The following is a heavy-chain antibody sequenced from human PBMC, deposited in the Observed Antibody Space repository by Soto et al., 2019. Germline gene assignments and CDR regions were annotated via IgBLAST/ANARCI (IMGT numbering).Heavy chain of an antibody. CDR2: ISGSGGST. V-gene: IGHV3-23*01. CDR3: ANLPPSRSWYLDAFDI. Sequence: EVQLLESGGGLVQPGGSLRLSCAASGFTFSSYAMSWVRQAPGKGLEWVSAISGSGGSTYYADSVKGRFTISRDNSKNTLYLQKNRLRAEDTGVYYSANLPPSRSWYLDAFDIWGQGTMVNVSS. J-gene: IGHJ3*02. CDR1: GFTFSSYA. D-gene: IGHD6-13*01.